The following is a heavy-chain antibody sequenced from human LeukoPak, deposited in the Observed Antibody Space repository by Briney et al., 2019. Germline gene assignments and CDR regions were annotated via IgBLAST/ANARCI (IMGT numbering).Heavy chain of an antibody. D-gene: IGHD5-18*01. Sequence: GRSLRLSCAAFGFMFRSYGMHWVRQAPGKGLEWVAVIWYDGSNKYYTDSVKGRFTISRDNSNNTLYLQMNSLRVEDTAVYYCARGHVRGYSYGFGYWGQGSLVTVSS. V-gene: IGHV3-33*08. CDR3: ARGHVRGYSYGFGY. CDR1: GFMFRSYG. CDR2: IWYDGSNK. J-gene: IGHJ4*02.